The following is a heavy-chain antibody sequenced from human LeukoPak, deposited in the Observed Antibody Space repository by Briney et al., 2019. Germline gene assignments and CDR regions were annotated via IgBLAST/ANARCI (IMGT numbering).Heavy chain of an antibody. J-gene: IGHJ6*03. D-gene: IGHD5-18*01. CDR1: GFTFSSFW. Sequence: PGGSLRLFCAASGFTFSSFWVRWVRQAPGKGPEWVADKKHYGIEKYYVASIKGRFTIFRDNAKNPLYLQVNSVRPEDTAVYYCAREEHSYCYIRIGYYYYFMDVWGKGTTVTVSS. CDR3: AREEHSYCYIRIGYYYYFMDV. CDR2: KKHYGIEK. V-gene: IGHV3-7*01.